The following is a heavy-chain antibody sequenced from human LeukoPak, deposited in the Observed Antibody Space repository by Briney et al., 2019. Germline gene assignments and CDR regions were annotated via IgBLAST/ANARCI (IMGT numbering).Heavy chain of an antibody. J-gene: IGHJ6*02. CDR2: IYYSGST. D-gene: IGHD3-22*01. CDR3: ARGVYYYDCSGYKRNRNLGYGMDV. CDR1: GFTFSSYA. Sequence: LRLSCAASGFTFSSYAMSWIRQHPGKGLEWIGYIYYSGSTYYNPSLKSRVTISVDTSKNQFSLKLSSVTAADTAVYYCARGVYYYDCSGYKRNRNLGYGMDVWGQGTTVTVSS. V-gene: IGHV4-31*02.